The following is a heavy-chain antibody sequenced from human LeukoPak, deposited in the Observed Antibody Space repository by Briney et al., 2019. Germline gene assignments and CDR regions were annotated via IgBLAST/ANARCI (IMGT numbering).Heavy chain of an antibody. Sequence: GGSLRFSCAASGLTFSTYWMHWVRQAPGKGLAWAARINPDGSIRTYANSVQGRVTISRDTAKDTLFLQMNSLRAEDTAVYYCAREARVGGALQYWGQGTPVTVSS. CDR3: AREARVGGALQY. CDR2: INPDGSIR. CDR1: GLTFSTYW. J-gene: IGHJ4*02. D-gene: IGHD1-26*01. V-gene: IGHV3-74*03.